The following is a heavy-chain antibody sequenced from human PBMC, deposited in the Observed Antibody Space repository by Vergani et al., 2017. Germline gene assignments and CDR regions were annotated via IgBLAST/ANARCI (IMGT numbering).Heavy chain of an antibody. J-gene: IGHJ4*02. CDR3: ARDRGCATSSCYFSGAFDY. CDR1: GFIFKNHG. V-gene: IGHV3-33*01. D-gene: IGHD2-2*01. Sequence: QVQLVESGGGVVQPGTSLRLSCAASGFIFKNHGMQWVRQAPGKGLEWVALIWDDGSKKNYGDSMKGRFTISRDNSKDTLILQMNGLRAEDTAVYYCARDRGCATSSCYFSGAFDYWGLGTLVSVSS. CDR2: IWDDGSKK.